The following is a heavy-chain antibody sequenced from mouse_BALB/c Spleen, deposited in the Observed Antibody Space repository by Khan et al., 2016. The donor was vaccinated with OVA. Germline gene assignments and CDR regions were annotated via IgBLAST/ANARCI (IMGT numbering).Heavy chain of an antibody. CDR1: GYTFTDYS. CDR2: INTETGEP. Sequence: QIQLVQSGPELKKPGGTVKISCKASGYTFTDYSMHWVKQAPGKGLKWMGWINTETGEPTYADDFKGRFAFSLETSASTAYLQINNLKNEYTATYFCARLAWFAYWGQGTLVTVSA. V-gene: IGHV9-2-1*01. J-gene: IGHJ3*01. CDR3: ARLAWFAY.